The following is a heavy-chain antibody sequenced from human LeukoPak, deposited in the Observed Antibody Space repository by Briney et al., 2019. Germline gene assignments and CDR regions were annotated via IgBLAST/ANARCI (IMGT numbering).Heavy chain of an antibody. CDR1: GFTFSTYW. CDR2: MRRDGNEI. D-gene: IGHD3-16*01. CDR3: ARLCLGNQLAGFDS. Sequence: QSGGSLRLSCSASGFTFSTYWMSWVRQAPGKGLEWVANMRRDGNEIYYLDSVRGRFTISRDNAKNSLYLQMNSLRAEDTAVYYCARLCLGNQLAGFDSWGQGTLVTVSS. J-gene: IGHJ4*02. V-gene: IGHV3-7*01.